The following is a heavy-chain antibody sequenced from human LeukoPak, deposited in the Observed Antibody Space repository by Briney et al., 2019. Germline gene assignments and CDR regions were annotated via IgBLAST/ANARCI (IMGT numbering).Heavy chain of an antibody. CDR2: ISYDGSNK. CDR1: GFTFSSYA. J-gene: IGHJ6*03. Sequence: PGRSLRLSCAASGFTFSSYAMHWVRQAPGKGLEWVAVISYDGSNKYYADSVKGRFTISRDNSKNTLYLQMNSLRAEDTAVYYCAREAVLRFLEWLSDYYMDVWGKGTTVTVSS. V-gene: IGHV3-30-3*01. CDR3: AREAVLRFLEWLSDYYMDV. D-gene: IGHD3-3*01.